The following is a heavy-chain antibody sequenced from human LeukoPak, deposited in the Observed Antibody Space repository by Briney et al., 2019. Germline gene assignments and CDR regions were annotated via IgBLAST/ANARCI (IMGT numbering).Heavy chain of an antibody. V-gene: IGHV4-59*01. CDR1: GGSISSYY. Sequence: PSETLSLTCTVSGGSISSYYWSWIRQPPGKGLEWIGYIYYSGSTNYNPSLKSRVTISVDTSKNQFSLKLSSVTAADTAVYYCARDSRDSSSFDYWGQGTLVTVSS. D-gene: IGHD6-6*01. CDR3: ARDSRDSSSFDY. J-gene: IGHJ4*02. CDR2: IYYSGST.